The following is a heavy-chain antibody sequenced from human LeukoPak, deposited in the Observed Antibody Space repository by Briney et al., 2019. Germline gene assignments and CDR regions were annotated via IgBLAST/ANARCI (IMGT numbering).Heavy chain of an antibody. V-gene: IGHV4-59*05. CDR2: IYYSGST. D-gene: IGHD2-2*01. J-gene: IGHJ3*02. Sequence: SETLSLTCSVSGGSISNYYWSWIRQPPGKGLEWIGSIYYSGSTYYNPSLKSRVTISVDTSKNQFSLKLSSVTAADTAVYYCARPLGSSSDAFDIWGQGTMVTVSS. CDR3: ARPLGSSSDAFDI. CDR1: GGSISNYY.